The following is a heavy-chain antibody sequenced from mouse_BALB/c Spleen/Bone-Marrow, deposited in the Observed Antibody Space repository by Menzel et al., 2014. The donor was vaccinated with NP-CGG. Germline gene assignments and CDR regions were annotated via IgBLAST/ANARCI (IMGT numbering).Heavy chain of an antibody. CDR2: ISYSGST. CDR3: ARILLRSYAMDY. D-gene: IGHD1-1*01. V-gene: IGHV3-8*02. Sequence: EVQVVESGPSLVKPSQTPSLTCSVTGDSITSGYWNWIRKFPGNKLEYMGYISYSGSTYYNPSLKSRISITRDTSKNQYYLQLNSVTTEDTATYYCARILLRSYAMDYWGQGTSVTVSS. CDR1: GDSITSGY. J-gene: IGHJ4*01.